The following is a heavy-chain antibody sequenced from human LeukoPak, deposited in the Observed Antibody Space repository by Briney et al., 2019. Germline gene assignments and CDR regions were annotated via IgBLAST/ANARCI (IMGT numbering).Heavy chain of an antibody. V-gene: IGHV1-69*05. J-gene: IGHJ5*02. CDR3: ARGATYYDILTGFGWFDP. D-gene: IGHD3-9*01. Sequence: ASVKVSCKASGGTFSSYAISWVRQAPGQGLEWMGRIIPIFGTANYAQKFQGRVTITTDESTSTAYMELSSLRSEDTAVYYCARGATYYDILTGFGWFDPWGQGTLVTVSS. CDR2: IIPIFGTA. CDR1: GGTFSSYA.